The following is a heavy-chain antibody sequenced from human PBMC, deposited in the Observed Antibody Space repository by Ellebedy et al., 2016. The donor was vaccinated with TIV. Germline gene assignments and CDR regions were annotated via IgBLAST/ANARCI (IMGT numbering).Heavy chain of an antibody. V-gene: IGHV3-7*01. CDR2: IYQDGGVQ. D-gene: IGHD1-26*01. CDR3: ARSGSYGDYAVQINSWFDT. CDR1: GFNFRSYW. Sequence: GESLKISCAASGFNFRSYWMSWVRQAPGKGLEWVANIYQDGGVQYYVDSVKGRFTISRDNADNSLFLQMNSLRADDTAVYYCARSGSYGDYAVQINSWFDTWGRGTLVAVSS. J-gene: IGHJ5*02.